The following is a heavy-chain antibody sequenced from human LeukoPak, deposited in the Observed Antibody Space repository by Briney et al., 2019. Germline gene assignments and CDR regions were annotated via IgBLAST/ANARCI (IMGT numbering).Heavy chain of an antibody. V-gene: IGHV3-33*08. D-gene: IGHD2-15*01. J-gene: IGHJ4*02. CDR2: IWYDGSNK. Sequence: GGSLRLSCAASGFTFSNYAMHWVRQAPGKGLEWVAVIWYDGSNKYYADSVKGRFTISRDNSKNTLYLQMNSLRAEDTAVYYCARAGSSLDVEVLVALDYWGQGTLVTVSS. CDR1: GFTFSNYA. CDR3: ARAGSSLDVEVLVALDY.